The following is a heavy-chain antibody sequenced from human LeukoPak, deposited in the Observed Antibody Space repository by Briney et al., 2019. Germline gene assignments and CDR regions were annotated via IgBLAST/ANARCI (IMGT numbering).Heavy chain of an antibody. J-gene: IGHJ4*02. CDR1: GFTFSSYA. CDR3: ARPETEGEISGAWGY. Sequence: KPGGSLRLSCAASGFTFSSYAMSWVRQAPGKGLEWVSSISSSGNYLYYADSFKGRFTISRDTAKNSLYLQMNILRVEDTAVYYCARPETEGEISGAWGYWGQGTLVTVSS. D-gene: IGHD3-16*01. CDR2: ISSSGNYL. V-gene: IGHV3-21*01.